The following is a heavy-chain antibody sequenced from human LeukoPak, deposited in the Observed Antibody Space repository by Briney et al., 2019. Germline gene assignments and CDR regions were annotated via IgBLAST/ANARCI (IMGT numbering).Heavy chain of an antibody. CDR1: GFTFSSYW. CDR2: IKQDGSEK. V-gene: IGHV3-7*01. CDR3: ARDLYYCSSTSCSGVDY. D-gene: IGHD2-2*01. Sequence: GGSLRLSCAASGFTFSSYWMSWVRQAPGKGREWVANIKQDGSEKYYVDSVKGRFTISRDNAKNSLYLQMNSLRAEDTAVYYCARDLYYCSSTSCSGVDYWGQGTLVTVSS. J-gene: IGHJ4*02.